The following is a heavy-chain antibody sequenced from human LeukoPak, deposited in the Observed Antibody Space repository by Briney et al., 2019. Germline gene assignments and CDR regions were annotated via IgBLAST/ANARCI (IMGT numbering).Heavy chain of an antibody. CDR1: GGTFSSYA. D-gene: IGHD6-13*01. CDR3: ARDSYSSSWSPLDY. CDR2: IIPIFGTA. J-gene: IGHJ4*02. Sequence: ASVKVSCKASGGTFSSYAIIWVRQAPGQGLEWMGGIIPIFGTANYAQKFQGRVTITADESTSTPYVELSSLRSEDTAVYYCARDSYSSSWSPLDYWGQGTLVTVSS. V-gene: IGHV1-69*13.